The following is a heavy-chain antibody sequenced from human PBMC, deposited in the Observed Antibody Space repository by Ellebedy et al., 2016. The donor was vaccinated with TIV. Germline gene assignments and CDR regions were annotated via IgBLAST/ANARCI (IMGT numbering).Heavy chain of an antibody. Sequence: GESLKISCAASGFTFSSYSMNWVRQAPGKGLEWVSSISSSSSYIYYADSVKGRFTISRDNAKNSLYLQMNSLRAEDTAVYYCARERGPKSGWVYWGQGTLVTVSS. CDR1: GFTFSSYS. J-gene: IGHJ4*02. V-gene: IGHV3-21*01. CDR3: ARERGPKSGWVY. D-gene: IGHD3-9*01. CDR2: ISSSSSYI.